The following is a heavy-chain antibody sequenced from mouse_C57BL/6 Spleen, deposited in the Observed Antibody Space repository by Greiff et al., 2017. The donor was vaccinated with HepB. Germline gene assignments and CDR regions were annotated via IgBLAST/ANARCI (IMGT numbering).Heavy chain of an antibody. Sequence: VQLQQSGAELAKPGASVKLSCKASGYTFTSYWMHWVKQRPGQGLEWIGYINPSSGYTKYNQKFKDKAKLTADKSSSTAYMQLSSLTYEDSAVYYCARWDYYAMDYWGQGTSVTVSS. V-gene: IGHV1-7*01. CDR2: INPSSGYT. CDR1: GYTFTSYW. J-gene: IGHJ4*01. CDR3: ARWDYYAMDY.